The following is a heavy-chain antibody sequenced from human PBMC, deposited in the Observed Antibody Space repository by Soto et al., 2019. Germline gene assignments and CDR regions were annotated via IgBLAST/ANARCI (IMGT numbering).Heavy chain of an antibody. CDR3: ARDIASPGGDYFDS. J-gene: IGHJ4*02. CDR1: GFTFRNYN. D-gene: IGHD2-21*01. CDR2: ISTGGAYM. Sequence: EVQLVESGGGLVKAGGSLRLFCTASGFTFRNYNMNWVRQAPGKGLEWVSSISTGGAYMFYADSVKGRFTISRDNAKNSLSLQIDSPRAEDTAVYYCARDIASPGGDYFDSWGQGTLVTVSS. V-gene: IGHV3-21*06.